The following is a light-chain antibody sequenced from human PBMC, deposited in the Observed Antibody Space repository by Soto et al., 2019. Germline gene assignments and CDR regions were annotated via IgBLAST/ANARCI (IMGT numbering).Light chain of an antibody. J-gene: IGKJ1*01. Sequence: DIQLTQSPSSLSASIGDRVTITCRASQSIGYYLNWYQQKPGKVPRLLIYAASTLQSGVPSRFIGSGSGTDFTLTITSLQPEDFTTYYCQKSSSTPRTFGQGTRVEIK. CDR3: QKSSSTPRT. V-gene: IGKV1-39*01. CDR2: AAS. CDR1: QSIGYY.